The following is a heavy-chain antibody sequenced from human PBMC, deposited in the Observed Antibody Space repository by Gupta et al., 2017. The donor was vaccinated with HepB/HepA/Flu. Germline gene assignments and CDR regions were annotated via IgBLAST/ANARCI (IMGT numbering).Heavy chain of an antibody. Sequence: EVQLVESGGGLVQPEGSLRLSCAASGFTFSSHWVNWVRQAPGKGLEWVANIKQDGSEKKYVDSVKGRFIISRDNAKDSMYLQMNSLRAEDTAVYYCARGSGSTTRALDIWGQGTMVTVSS. CDR1: GFTFSSHW. V-gene: IGHV3-7*01. CDR2: IKQDGSEK. D-gene: IGHD2/OR15-2a*01. CDR3: ARGSGSTTRALDI. J-gene: IGHJ3*02.